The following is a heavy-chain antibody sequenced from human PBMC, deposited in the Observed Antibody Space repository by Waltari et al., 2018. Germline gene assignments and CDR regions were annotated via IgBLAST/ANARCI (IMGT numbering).Heavy chain of an antibody. D-gene: IGHD3-22*01. V-gene: IGHV2-5*02. CDR1: GFPLSTRRVG. CDR3: AHSTYYYDSSGYDY. J-gene: IGHJ4*02. CDR2: IYWDDDK. Sequence: QITLKESGPTLVKPTQTLTLTCTFSGFPLSTRRVGLVWTCQPPGKALEWLALIYWDDDKRYSPSLKSRLTITKDTSKNQVVLTMTNMDPVDTATYYCAHSTYYYDSSGYDYWGQGTLVTVSS.